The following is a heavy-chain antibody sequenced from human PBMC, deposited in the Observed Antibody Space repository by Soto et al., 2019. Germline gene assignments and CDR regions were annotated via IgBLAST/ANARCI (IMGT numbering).Heavy chain of an antibody. D-gene: IGHD3-16*02. CDR2: ISYSGTT. CDR1: GGSINSGDYY. J-gene: IGHJ4*02. CDR3: AKTNYDYVCGSYRFDC. Sequence: PSETLSLTCTVSGGSINSGDYYWSWIRQPPGKGLEWIGYISYSGTTYYKPSLRSRITISLDTSKNQFSLRLASVTAADTAVYYCAKTNYDYVCGSYRFDCWGQGTLVTVSA. V-gene: IGHV4-30-4*01.